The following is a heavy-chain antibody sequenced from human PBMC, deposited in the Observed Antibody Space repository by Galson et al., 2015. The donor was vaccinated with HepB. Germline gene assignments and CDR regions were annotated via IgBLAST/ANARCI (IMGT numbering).Heavy chain of an antibody. CDR2: ISGSGGST. V-gene: IGHV3-23*01. CDR1: GFTFSSYA. D-gene: IGHD6-19*01. J-gene: IGHJ4*02. CDR3: AKDHFPVLAVAGREYDY. Sequence: SLRLSCAASGFTFSSYAMSWVRQAPGKGLEWVSAISGSGGSTYYADSVKGRFTISRDNSKNTLYLQMNSLRAEDTAVYYCAKDHFPVLAVAGREYDYWGQGTLVTVSS.